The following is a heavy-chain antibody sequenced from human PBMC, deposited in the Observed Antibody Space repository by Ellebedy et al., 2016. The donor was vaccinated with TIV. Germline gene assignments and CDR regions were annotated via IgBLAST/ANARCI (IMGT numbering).Heavy chain of an antibody. J-gene: IGHJ6*02. D-gene: IGHD3-22*01. CDR2: VSGSGGST. CDR3: AKGDSSGYVDYALDV. Sequence: PGGSLRLSCAASGFTFSNYAMNWVRQAPGKGLEWVSGVSGSGGSTYYADSVKGRFSISRDNSKNTLYVQMNSLRVEDTAVYYCAKGDSSGYVDYALDVWGQGTTVTVSS. V-gene: IGHV3-23*01. CDR1: GFTFSNYA.